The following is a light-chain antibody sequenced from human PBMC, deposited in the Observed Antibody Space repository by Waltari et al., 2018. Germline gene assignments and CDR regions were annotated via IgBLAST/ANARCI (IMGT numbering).Light chain of an antibody. J-gene: IGKJ1*01. V-gene: IGKV3-15*01. CDR1: QSVSGS. CDR2: GIS. CDR3: LQRSNWWT. Sequence: EIVMTQSPATLSLSPGERATLSCRASQSVSGSLAWYQQKPGQAPRLLIYGISSSATGIPVRFSGSGSGTDFTLTISSLEPEDVAVYYCLQRSNWWTFGQGTKVEIK.